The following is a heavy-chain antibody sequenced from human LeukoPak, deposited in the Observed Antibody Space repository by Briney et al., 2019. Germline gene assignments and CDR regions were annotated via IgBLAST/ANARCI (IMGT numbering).Heavy chain of an antibody. V-gene: IGHV1-2*02. D-gene: IGHD2-2*01. CDR1: GYTFTGYY. J-gene: IGHJ5*02. CDR3: ARDGCSSTSCYAPNWFDP. CDR2: INPNSGGT. Sequence: ASVKVSCKASGYTFTGYYMHWVRQAPGQGLEWMGWINPNSGGTNYAQKFQGRVTMTRDTSISTAYMKLSRLRSDDTAVYYCARDGCSSTSCYAPNWFDPWGQGTLVTVSS.